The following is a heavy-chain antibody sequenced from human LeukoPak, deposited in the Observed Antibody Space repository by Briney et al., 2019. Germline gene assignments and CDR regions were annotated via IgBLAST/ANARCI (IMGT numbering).Heavy chain of an antibody. CDR3: ASTLYQLPAFDI. CDR1: GFTFSDYY. Sequence: TGGSLRLSCAAPGFTFSDYYMSWIRQAPGKGLEWVSYISSSGSTIYYADSVKGRFTISRDNAKNSLYLQMNSLRAEDTAVYYCASTLYQLPAFDIWGQGTMVTVSS. V-gene: IGHV3-11*01. D-gene: IGHD2-2*01. J-gene: IGHJ3*02. CDR2: ISSSGSTI.